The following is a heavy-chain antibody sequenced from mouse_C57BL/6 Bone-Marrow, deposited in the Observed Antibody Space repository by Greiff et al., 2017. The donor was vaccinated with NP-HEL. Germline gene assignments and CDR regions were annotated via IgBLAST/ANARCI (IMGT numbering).Heavy chain of an antibody. Sequence: EVMLVESGGGLVQPGGSLKLSCAASGFTFSDYYMYWVRQTPEKRLEWVAYISNGGGSTYYPDTVKGRFTISRDNAKNTLYLQMSRLKSEDTAMYYCAGHDGGDYYGSSLYYAMDYWGQGTSVTVSS. V-gene: IGHV5-12*01. J-gene: IGHJ4*01. CDR3: AGHDGGDYYGSSLYYAMDY. D-gene: IGHD1-1*01. CDR1: GFTFSDYY. CDR2: ISNGGGST.